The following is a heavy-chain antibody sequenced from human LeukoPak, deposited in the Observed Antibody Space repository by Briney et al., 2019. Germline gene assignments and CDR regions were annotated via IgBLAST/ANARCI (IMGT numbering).Heavy chain of an antibody. CDR1: GFTFSNAW. V-gene: IGHV3-15*01. CDR3: AKNQEAAPMYRGEGYYGMDV. Sequence: PGGSLRLSCAASGFTFSNAWMSWVRQAPGKGLEWVGRIKSKTDGGTTDYAAPVKGRFTISRDDSKNTLYLQMNSLKTEDTAVYYCAKNQEAAPMYRGEGYYGMDVWGQGTTVTVSS. J-gene: IGHJ6*02. D-gene: IGHD6-6*01. CDR2: IKSKTDGGTT.